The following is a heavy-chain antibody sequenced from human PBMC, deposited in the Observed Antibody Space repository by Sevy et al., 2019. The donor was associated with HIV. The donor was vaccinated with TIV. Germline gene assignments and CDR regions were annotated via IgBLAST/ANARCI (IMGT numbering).Heavy chain of an antibody. CDR2: IKQDESEK. J-gene: IGHJ4*01. Sequence: GGSLRLSCAASGFTFTDYWMSWVRQTPGKGLEWVATIKQDESEKYYMDSVKGRFAISRDNDKNSVSLQMNGLRVEDAALYYCAREVGGFYWRPYYFDSWGQGTLVTVSS. D-gene: IGHD2-21*02. V-gene: IGHV3-7*01. CDR3: AREVGGFYWRPYYFDS. CDR1: GFTFTDYW.